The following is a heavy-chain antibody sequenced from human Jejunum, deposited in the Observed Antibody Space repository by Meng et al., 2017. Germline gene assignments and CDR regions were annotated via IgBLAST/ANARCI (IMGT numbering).Heavy chain of an antibody. D-gene: IGHD1-26*01. V-gene: IGHV3-74*01. CDR2: INSDGSTT. J-gene: IGHJ4*02. Sequence: EVQRVGSGGGLVQPGGSLRLSCAASGFTLSSYWMHWVRQDPGKGLVWVSRINSDGSTTNYADSVKGRFTISRDNAKNTLYLQMNSLRVEDTAVYYCARVIVGTTGKFDFWGQGTLVTGSS. CDR1: GFTLSSYW. CDR3: ARVIVGTTGKFDF.